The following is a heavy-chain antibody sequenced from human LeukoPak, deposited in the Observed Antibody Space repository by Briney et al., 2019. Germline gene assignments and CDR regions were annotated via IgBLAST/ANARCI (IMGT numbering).Heavy chain of an antibody. Sequence: SETLSLTCTVSGGSISSYYWSWIRQPPGKGLEWIGEINHSGSTNYNPSLKSRVTISVDTSKNQFSLKLSSVTAADTAVYYCARYYGGQRYFDWLLSPIDAFDIWGQGTMVTVSS. CDR1: GGSISSYY. CDR2: INHSGST. CDR3: ARYYGGQRYFDWLLSPIDAFDI. J-gene: IGHJ3*02. V-gene: IGHV4-34*01. D-gene: IGHD3-9*01.